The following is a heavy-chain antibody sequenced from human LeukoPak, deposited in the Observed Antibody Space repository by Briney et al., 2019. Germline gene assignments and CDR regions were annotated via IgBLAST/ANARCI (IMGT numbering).Heavy chain of an antibody. CDR3: ARGSTSTIFGAPFDY. D-gene: IGHD3-3*01. Sequence: SVKVSCKASGGTFSSYAISWVRQAPGQGLEWMGGIIPIFGTANYAQKFQGRVTITADESTSTAYMELSSLRSEDTAVYYCARGSTSTIFGAPFDYWGQGTLVTVSS. CDR1: GGTFSSYA. CDR2: IIPIFGTA. J-gene: IGHJ4*02. V-gene: IGHV1-69*13.